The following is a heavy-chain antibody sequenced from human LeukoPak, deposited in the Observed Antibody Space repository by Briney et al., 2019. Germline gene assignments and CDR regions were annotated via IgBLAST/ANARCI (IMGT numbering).Heavy chain of an antibody. D-gene: IGHD2-15*01. Sequence: GGSLRLSCAASGFTLNRHWMSWVRQAPGKGLEWVANINQDGSERQYVDSVKGRFTISRDNAKNSMYLQMNSLNVEDTAIYFCARDHVVNGLVFDYWGQGILVTVSS. CDR1: GFTLNRHW. CDR2: INQDGSER. V-gene: IGHV3-7*01. J-gene: IGHJ4*02. CDR3: ARDHVVNGLVFDY.